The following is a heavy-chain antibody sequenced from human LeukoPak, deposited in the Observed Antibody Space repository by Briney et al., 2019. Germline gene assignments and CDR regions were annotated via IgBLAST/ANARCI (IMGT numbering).Heavy chain of an antibody. Sequence: ASVKVSCKASGYTFTGYYMHWVRQAPGQGLEWMGWISAYNGNTNYAQKLQGRVTMTTDTSTSTAYMELSSLRSEDTAVYYCATTYYYDSSGYYYDYYYYMDVWGKGTTVTVSS. CDR2: ISAYNGNT. D-gene: IGHD3-22*01. CDR3: ATTYYYDSSGYYYDYYYYMDV. V-gene: IGHV1-18*04. J-gene: IGHJ6*03. CDR1: GYTFTGYY.